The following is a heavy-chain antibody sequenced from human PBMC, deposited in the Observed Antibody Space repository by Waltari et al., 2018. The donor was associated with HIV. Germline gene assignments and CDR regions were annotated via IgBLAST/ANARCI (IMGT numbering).Heavy chain of an antibody. CDR1: GYRFTSYW. J-gene: IGHJ3*02. D-gene: IGHD3-22*01. Sequence: EVQLVQSGAEVKKPGESLKISCTGSGYRFTSYWSGWVRQMPGKGLVWMVIIYPGDTAPTYSAAFQGQVTISYEKSISTGYLQRSSLKASDTAMYYCARPGASYYDIRCYYSAIPNDAFDIGGQGTMVTVSS. V-gene: IGHV5-51*01. CDR3: ARPGASYYDIRCYYSAIPNDAFDI. CDR2: IYPGDTAP.